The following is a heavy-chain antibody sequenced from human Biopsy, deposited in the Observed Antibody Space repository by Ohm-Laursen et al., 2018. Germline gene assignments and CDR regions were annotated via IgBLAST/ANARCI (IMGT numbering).Heavy chain of an antibody. Sequence: SQTLSLTCAVYGESFNGYYWSWIRQTPGKGLEWIGQINQSGRTNYNPSLKSRVNISADKSNNRFSLKLTSVTSADTAVYFCGNEVHGRDYWGLGALVTVSS. CDR1: GESFNGYY. D-gene: IGHD2-15*01. CDR3: GNEVHGRDY. V-gene: IGHV4-34*01. CDR2: INQSGRT. J-gene: IGHJ4*02.